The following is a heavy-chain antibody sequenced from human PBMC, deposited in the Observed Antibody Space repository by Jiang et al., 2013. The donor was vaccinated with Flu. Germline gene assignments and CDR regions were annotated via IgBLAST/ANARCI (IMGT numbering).Heavy chain of an antibody. D-gene: IGHD6-19*01. V-gene: IGHV3-48*02. CDR2: ISSSGYTI. J-gene: IGHJ4*02. CDR1: GFSFSTYT. CDR3: ASAYSSGWPYEY. Sequence: VQLVESGGGLVQPGGSLRLSCAASGFSFSTYTMSWVRQAPGKGLEWISHISSSGYTIHYADSLNGRFTVSRDNAKNSLYLQMRDLRDEDTAVYYCASAYSSGWPYEYWGQGTLVTVSS.